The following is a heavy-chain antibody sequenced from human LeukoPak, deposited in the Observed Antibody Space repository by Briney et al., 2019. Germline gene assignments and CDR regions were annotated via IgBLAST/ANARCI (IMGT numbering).Heavy chain of an antibody. Sequence: PGGSLRLSCAASGFTFSSYAMSWVRQAPGKGLVWVSRVNSDGSSTSYADSVKGRFTISRDNAKNTLYLQMNSLRAEDTAVYYCARRSSGYYDGGYWGQGTLVTVSS. J-gene: IGHJ4*02. V-gene: IGHV3-74*01. D-gene: IGHD3-22*01. CDR2: VNSDGSST. CDR3: ARRSSGYYDGGY. CDR1: GFTFSSYA.